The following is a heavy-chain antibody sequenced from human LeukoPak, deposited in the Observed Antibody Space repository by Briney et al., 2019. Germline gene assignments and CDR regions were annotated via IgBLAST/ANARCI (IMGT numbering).Heavy chain of an antibody. D-gene: IGHD4-17*01. J-gene: IGHJ4*02. CDR1: EFTVSGNH. CDR3: AKISGLDYGDYDTSPGYYFDY. V-gene: IGHV3-53*01. Sequence: PGGSLRLSCAASEFTVSGNHMTWVRQAPGKGLEWVSIIYSGGSTFYADSVKGRFTISRDNSKNTLYLQMNSLRAEDTAVYYCAKISGLDYGDYDTSPGYYFDYWGQGTLVTVSS. CDR2: IYSGGST.